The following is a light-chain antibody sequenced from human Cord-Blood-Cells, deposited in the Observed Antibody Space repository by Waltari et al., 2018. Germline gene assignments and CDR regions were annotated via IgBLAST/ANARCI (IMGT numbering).Light chain of an antibody. CDR3: SSYTSSSTPYV. CDR2: EVS. Sequence: QSALTQPASVSGSPGQSITISCTGTSSDVGGYNYVSWYQHHPGKAPKLMIYEVSNRPLGVSNRFSDSKSGNTASLTISGLQAEDEADYYCSSYTSSSTPYVFGTGTKVTVL. CDR1: SSDVGGYNY. J-gene: IGLJ1*01. V-gene: IGLV2-14*01.